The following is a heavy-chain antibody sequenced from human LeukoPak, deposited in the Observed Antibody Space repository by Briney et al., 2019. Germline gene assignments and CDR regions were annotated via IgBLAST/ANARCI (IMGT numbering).Heavy chain of an antibody. J-gene: IGHJ5*02. V-gene: IGHV3-7*01. CDR2: IKPDGSDK. CDR3: ARAMT. Sequence: GGSLRLSCAASGFTFSGYWMSWVRQAPGKGLEWVANIKPDGSDKAYVDSVKGRFTISRDNTKNSLYMQMSSLRAEDTAVYYCARAMTWGQGTLVSVSS. CDR1: GFTFSGYW.